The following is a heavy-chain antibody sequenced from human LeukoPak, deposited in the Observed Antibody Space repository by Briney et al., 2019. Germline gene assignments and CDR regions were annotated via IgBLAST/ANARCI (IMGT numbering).Heavy chain of an antibody. V-gene: IGHV3-48*01. CDR3: ARDRGGTDDFWSGYYTGYFDY. CDR1: GFTFSNYN. J-gene: IGHJ4*02. CDR2: ISSSSSTI. Sequence: GGSLRLSCAASGFTFSNYNMNWVRQAPGKGLEWVSYISSSSSTIYYADSVKGRFTISRDNAKDSLYLQMNSLRVEDTAVFYCARDRGGTDDFWSGYYTGYFDYWGQGTLVTVSS. D-gene: IGHD3-3*01.